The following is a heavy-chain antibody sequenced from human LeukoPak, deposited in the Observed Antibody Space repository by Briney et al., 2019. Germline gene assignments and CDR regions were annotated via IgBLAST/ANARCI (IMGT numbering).Heavy chain of an antibody. J-gene: IGHJ4*02. CDR3: AREYCTTNNCYNWGLGY. D-gene: IGHD2-2*02. V-gene: IGHV3-64*02. CDR2: IASNGATK. Sequence: GGSLRLSCAASGFSFSTYTMRWVRQAPGKGLEYVSGIASNGATKYYADSVKGRFTISRDNFKNTVYLQMDSLRAEDMAVCYCAREYCTTNNCYNWGLGYWGQGTLVTVSS. CDR1: GFSFSTYT.